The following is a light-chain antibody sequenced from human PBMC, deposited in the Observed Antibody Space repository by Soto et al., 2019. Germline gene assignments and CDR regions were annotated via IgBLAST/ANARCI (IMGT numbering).Light chain of an antibody. CDR2: VNS. CDR3: QSYDSSLSGYVV. CDR1: RSNIGAGYD. J-gene: IGLJ2*01. Sequence: QSVLTQPPSVSGAPGQRVTISCTGSRSNIGAGYDVHWYQQLPGTAPKLLIYVNSNRPSGVPDRFSGSKSGTSASLAITGLQAEDEADYYGQSYDSSLSGYVVFGGGTKLTVL. V-gene: IGLV1-40*01.